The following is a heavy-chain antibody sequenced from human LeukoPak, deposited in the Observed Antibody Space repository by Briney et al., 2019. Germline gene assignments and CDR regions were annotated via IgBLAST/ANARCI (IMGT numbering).Heavy chain of an antibody. CDR2: ISYDGSNK. J-gene: IGHJ4*02. CDR1: GFTFSSYG. D-gene: IGHD5-12*01. Sequence: PGGSLRLSCAASGFTFSSYGMHWVRQAPGKGLEWVAVISYDGSNKYYADSVKGRFTISRDNSKNTLYLQMNSLRAEDTAVYYCAKVHRIYSGYDSATDYWGQGTLVTVSS. V-gene: IGHV3-30*18. CDR3: AKVHRIYSGYDSATDY.